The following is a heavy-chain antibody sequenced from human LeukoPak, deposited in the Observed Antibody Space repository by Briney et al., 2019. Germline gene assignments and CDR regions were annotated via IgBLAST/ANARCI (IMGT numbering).Heavy chain of an antibody. CDR2: INPTSGGT. V-gene: IGHV1-2*02. D-gene: IGHD2-15*01. J-gene: IGHJ6*02. CDR1: GYTFIDKY. Sequence: ASVNASCKASGYTFIDKYMHGVRQAPGQGLEWMGWINPTSGGTNYEQKFQGRVTMTRGTSISTAYMELRRLRSDDTAVYYCAICSGGSCYPHGMDVWGQGTTVTVSS. CDR3: AICSGGSCYPHGMDV.